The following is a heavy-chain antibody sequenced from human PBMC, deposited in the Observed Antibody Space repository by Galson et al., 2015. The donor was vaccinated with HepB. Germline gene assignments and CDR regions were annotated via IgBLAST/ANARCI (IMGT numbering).Heavy chain of an antibody. J-gene: IGHJ4*02. CDR2: ISTYNGNT. Sequence: SVKVSCKASGYPFTTYAITWVRQAPGQGLEWMGWISTYNGNTNYAQKLQGRVTMTTDTSTTTAYMELRSLRSDDTAVYYCARGAYFDILTGPDYWGQGTLVTVSS. CDR1: GYPFTTYA. CDR3: ARGAYFDILTGPDY. D-gene: IGHD3-9*01. V-gene: IGHV1-18*01.